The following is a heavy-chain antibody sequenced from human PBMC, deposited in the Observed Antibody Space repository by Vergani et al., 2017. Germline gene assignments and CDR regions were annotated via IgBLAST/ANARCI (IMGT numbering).Heavy chain of an antibody. V-gene: IGHV3-30-3*01. CDR2: ISYDGSNK. Sequence: VQLVESGGGLVQPGGSLRLSCAASGFTFSSYAMHWVRQAPGKGLEWVAVISYDGSNKYYADSVKGRFTISRDNSKNTLYLQMNSLRAEDTAVYYCARVSIVVVVAAEYYFDYWGQGTLVTVSS. CDR1: GFTFSSYA. D-gene: IGHD2-15*01. CDR3: ARVSIVVVVAAEYYFDY. J-gene: IGHJ4*02.